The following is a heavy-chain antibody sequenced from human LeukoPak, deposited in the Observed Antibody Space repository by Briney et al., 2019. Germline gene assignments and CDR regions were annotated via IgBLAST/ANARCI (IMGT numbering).Heavy chain of an antibody. D-gene: IGHD3-10*01. J-gene: IGHJ4*02. Sequence: GGSLRISCEGSGFTVSGNYMSWVRQAPGKGLEWFSVIYTGGNTYYADSVKGRFTISRDNSKNTLYLQMNSLRAEDTAVYYCAGSDSLGSGSHLWGQGTLVTVSS. V-gene: IGHV3-66*01. CDR2: IYTGGNT. CDR3: AGSDSLGSGSHL. CDR1: GFTVSGNY.